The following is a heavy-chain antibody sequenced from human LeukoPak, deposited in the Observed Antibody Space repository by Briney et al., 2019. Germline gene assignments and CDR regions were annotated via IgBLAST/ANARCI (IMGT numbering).Heavy chain of an antibody. J-gene: IGHJ6*02. CDR3: AKDRLVPTVSTRTVHMDV. CDR1: GFTFSTYS. D-gene: IGHD2-2*01. V-gene: IGHV3-48*02. CDR2: ISSTSTTI. Sequence: PGGSLRLSCAASGFTFSTYSMNWVRQAPGKGLEWVSYISSTSTTIYYADSVKGRFIISRDNAKNSLFLQMNSLRDDDTAVYYCAKDRLVPTVSTRTVHMDVWGQGTTVTVSS.